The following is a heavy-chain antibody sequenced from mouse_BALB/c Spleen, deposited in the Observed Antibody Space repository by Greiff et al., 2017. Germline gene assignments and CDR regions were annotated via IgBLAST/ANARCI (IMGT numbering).Heavy chain of an antibody. Sequence: DVMLVESGGDLVKPGGSLKLSCAASGFTFSSYGMSWVRQTPDKRLEWVATISSGGSYTYYPDSVKGRFTISRDNAKNTLYLQMSSLKSEDTAMYYCARPDGYYAMDYWGQGTSVTVSS. CDR3: ARPDGYYAMDY. V-gene: IGHV5-6*02. CDR2: ISSGGSYT. J-gene: IGHJ4*01. CDR1: GFTFSSYG. D-gene: IGHD2-3*01.